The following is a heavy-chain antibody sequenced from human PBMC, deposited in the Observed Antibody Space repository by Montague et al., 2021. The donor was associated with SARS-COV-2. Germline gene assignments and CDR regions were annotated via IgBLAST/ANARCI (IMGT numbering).Heavy chain of an antibody. CDR3: ARRYDFYRAEAFDV. Sequence: PALVKPTQTLTLTCTFSGFSLYTSGVGVAWIRRPPGKALEWLALIYWDGDQRYSPSLKTRLTITKDTSKSRVVLTMTNLDPVDTATYYCARRYDFYRAEAFDVWGQGTMLTVSS. CDR2: IYWDGDQ. J-gene: IGHJ3*01. D-gene: IGHD3-3*01. V-gene: IGHV2-5*02. CDR1: GFSLYTSGVG.